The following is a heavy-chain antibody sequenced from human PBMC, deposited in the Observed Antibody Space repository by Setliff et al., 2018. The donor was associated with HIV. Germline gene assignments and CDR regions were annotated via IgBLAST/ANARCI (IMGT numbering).Heavy chain of an antibody. CDR2: MYYTGSI. J-gene: IGHJ4*02. CDR1: GGSTDSGSYY. D-gene: IGHD6-19*01. V-gene: IGHV4-39*02. CDR3: ARDGGSSGWYFVLGYSDY. Sequence: SETLSLTCTVSGGSTDSGSYYWAWIRQPPGKGLEWIGSMYYTGSIYYNPSLKSRVTISIDTSKNQSSLKLNSVTAADTAMYYCARDGGSSGWYFVLGYSDYWGPGTLVTVSS.